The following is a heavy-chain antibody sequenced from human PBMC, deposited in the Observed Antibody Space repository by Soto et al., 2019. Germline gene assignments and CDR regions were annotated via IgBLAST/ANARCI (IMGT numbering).Heavy chain of an antibody. J-gene: IGHJ6*02. V-gene: IGHV1-18*01. CDR3: ARDSIFGTTRYYYGMDV. CDR1: GYTFTSYG. Sequence: ASVKVSCKASGYTFTSYGISWVRQAPGQGLEWMGWISAYNGNTNYARKLQGRVTMTTDTSTSTAYMELRSLRSDDTAVYYCARDSIFGTTRYYYGMDVWGQGTTVTVSS. D-gene: IGHD3-3*01. CDR2: ISAYNGNT.